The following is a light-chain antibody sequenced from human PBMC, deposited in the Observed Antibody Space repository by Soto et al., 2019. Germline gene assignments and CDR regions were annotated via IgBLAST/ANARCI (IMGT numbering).Light chain of an antibody. CDR1: QRVNSY. Sequence: DIQMTQSPSSLSASVGDRVTITCRASQRVNSYLNWYQQKPGKAPNLLIFATSTLQSGVPSRFSGSGSGTVFALTISSLQAEDFATYYCQQSYKTPRTFGQGTKVEIK. J-gene: IGKJ1*01. CDR3: QQSYKTPRT. CDR2: ATS. V-gene: IGKV1-39*01.